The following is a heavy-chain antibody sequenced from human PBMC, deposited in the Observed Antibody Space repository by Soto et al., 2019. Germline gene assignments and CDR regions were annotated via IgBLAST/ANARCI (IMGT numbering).Heavy chain of an antibody. D-gene: IGHD5-18*01. CDR2: IYYSGST. Sequence: QVQLQESGPGLVKPSETLSLICTVSGGSISSYYWSWIRQPPGKGLEWIGYIYYSGSTNYNPSLKSRVTISVDTSKNQFSLKLSSVTAADTAVYYCAGFPRGYSYGHFDYWGQGTLVTVSS. J-gene: IGHJ4*02. V-gene: IGHV4-59*01. CDR3: AGFPRGYSYGHFDY. CDR1: GGSISSYY.